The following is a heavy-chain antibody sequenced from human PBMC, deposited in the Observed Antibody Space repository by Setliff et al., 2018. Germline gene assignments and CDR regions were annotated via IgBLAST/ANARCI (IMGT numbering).Heavy chain of an antibody. D-gene: IGHD2-2*01. CDR1: GGSFSTYY. CDR2: ISHSGST. V-gene: IGHV4-34*01. J-gene: IGHJ4*02. CDR3: RLAHCSKNCEEALDY. Sequence: PSETLSLTCAVYGGSFSTYYWSWIRQPPGKGLEWIGEISHSGSTNYNPSLESRVTMSVDTSKNQFSLNLNSVTAADTAVYYFRLAHCSKNCEEALDYWSQGTQVTVSS.